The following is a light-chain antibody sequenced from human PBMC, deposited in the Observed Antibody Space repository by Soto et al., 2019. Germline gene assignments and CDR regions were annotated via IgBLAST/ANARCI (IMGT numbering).Light chain of an antibody. V-gene: IGKV3-20*01. CDR2: GVS. J-gene: IGKJ2*01. CDR1: QSVTHNY. CDR3: QHYSSLPHT. Sequence: ESVVTRSPGPLSLSPGERATLSCRATQSVTHNYFAWYQQKPGQSPRLLIHGVSSRATDIPDRFSGSGFGTAFTLTISTLETEDFVMYVGQHYSSLPHTFGQGTKLEGK.